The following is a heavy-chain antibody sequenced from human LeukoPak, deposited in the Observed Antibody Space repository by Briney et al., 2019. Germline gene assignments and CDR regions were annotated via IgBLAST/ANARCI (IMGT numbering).Heavy chain of an antibody. D-gene: IGHD4-17*01. CDR3: AMGVTMTSVTGVGS. Sequence: RPGGSLRLSCAASGFSVSNTYMSWVRQAPGKGLEWVSFISSGGSTYYAASVQGRFTISRDNSKNTVYLQMNSLRAEDTAVYFCAMGVTMTSVTGVGSWGQGTLVTVSS. V-gene: IGHV3-66*02. CDR1: GFSVSNTY. CDR2: ISSGGST. J-gene: IGHJ4*02.